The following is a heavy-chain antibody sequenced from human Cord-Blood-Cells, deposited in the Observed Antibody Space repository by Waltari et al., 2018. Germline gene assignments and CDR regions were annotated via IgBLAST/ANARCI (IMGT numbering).Heavy chain of an antibody. CDR1: GFTFSSYA. CDR2: ISYDGSNK. J-gene: IGHJ4*02. V-gene: IGHV3-30*04. CDR3: ARDPGYYGSVSYFDY. Sequence: QVQLVESGGGVVQPGRSLRLSCAASGFTFSSYAMHWVRQAPGKGLGWVAVISYDGSNKDDADSVKGRFTISRDNSKNTLYLQMNRLRAEDTAVYYCARDPGYYGSVSYFDYWGQGTLVTVSS. D-gene: IGHD3-10*01.